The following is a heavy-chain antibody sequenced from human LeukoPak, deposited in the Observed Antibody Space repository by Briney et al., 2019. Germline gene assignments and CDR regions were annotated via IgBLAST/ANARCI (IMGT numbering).Heavy chain of an antibody. V-gene: IGHV4-39*01. CDR1: GGSISSSYYY. Sequence: PSETLSLTCTVSGGSISSSYYYWGWIRQPPGKGLEWIGSIYSSGSTYYNPSLKSRVTISADTSKNQFSLKLSSVTAADTAVYHCARAHEIGSSSGRVDSWGQGTLVTVSS. J-gene: IGHJ5*01. CDR3: ARAHEIGSSSGRVDS. CDR2: IYSSGST. D-gene: IGHD6-6*01.